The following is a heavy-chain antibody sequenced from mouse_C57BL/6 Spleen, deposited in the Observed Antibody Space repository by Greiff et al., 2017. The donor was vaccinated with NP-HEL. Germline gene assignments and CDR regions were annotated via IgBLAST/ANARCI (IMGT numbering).Heavy chain of an antibody. J-gene: IGHJ2*01. CDR1: GFTFSSYA. CDR3: TRESYYGSSYYFDY. V-gene: IGHV5-9-1*02. CDR2: ISSGGDYI. D-gene: IGHD1-1*01. Sequence: EVQLMESGEGLVKPGGSLKLSCAASGFTFSSYAMSWVRQTPEKRLEWVAYISSGGDYIYYADTVKGRFTISRDNARNTLYLQMSSLKSEDTAMYYCTRESYYGSSYYFDYWGQGTTLTVSS.